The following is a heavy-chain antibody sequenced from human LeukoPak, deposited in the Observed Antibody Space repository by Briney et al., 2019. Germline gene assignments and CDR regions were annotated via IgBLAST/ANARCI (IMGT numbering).Heavy chain of an antibody. Sequence: GGSLRLSCAASGFSFDDYVMHWVRQGPGKGLEWVSGISWNSGSIGYADSVKGRFTISRDNAKNSLYLQMNSLRVEDTALYYCAKGESSGWFNYWGQGTLVTVSS. V-gene: IGHV3-9*01. J-gene: IGHJ4*02. D-gene: IGHD6-19*01. CDR3: AKGESSGWFNY. CDR1: GFSFDDYV. CDR2: ISWNSGSI.